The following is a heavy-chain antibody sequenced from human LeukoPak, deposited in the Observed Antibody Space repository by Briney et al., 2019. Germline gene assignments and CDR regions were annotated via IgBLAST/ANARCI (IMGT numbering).Heavy chain of an antibody. J-gene: IGHJ4*02. CDR1: GGSISSGGYY. Sequence: SQTLSLTCTVSGGSISSGGYYWSWIRQHPGKGLEWIGYIYYSGSTYYNPSLKSRVTISVDTSKNQFSLKLSSVTAADTAVYYCAGGSSSWSIDYWGQGTLVTVSS. CDR2: IYYSGST. CDR3: AGGSSSWSIDY. V-gene: IGHV4-31*03. D-gene: IGHD6-13*01.